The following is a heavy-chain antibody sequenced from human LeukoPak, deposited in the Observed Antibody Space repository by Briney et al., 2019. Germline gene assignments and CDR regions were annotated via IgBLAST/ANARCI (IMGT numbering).Heavy chain of an antibody. CDR2: IKEDGSGK. CDR3: ARDRYLSAA. J-gene: IGHJ4*02. D-gene: IGHD3-9*01. Sequence: PGGSLRLSCAASGFTFSSYWMSWVRQAPGKGLEWVANIKEDGSGKYCVNSVKGRFTISRDNAKNSLYLQMNSLKVEDTAVYYCARDRYLSAAWGQGTLVTVSS. CDR1: GFTFSSYW. V-gene: IGHV3-7*01.